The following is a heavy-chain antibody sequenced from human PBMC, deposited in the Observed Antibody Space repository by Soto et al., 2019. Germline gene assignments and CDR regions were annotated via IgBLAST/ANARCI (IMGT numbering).Heavy chain of an antibody. CDR1: GFTFSSYG. J-gene: IGHJ4*02. CDR2: ISYDGSNK. V-gene: IGHV3-30*18. D-gene: IGHD1-26*01. CDR3: AKATGSYYFLDY. Sequence: QVQLVESGGGVVQPGRSLRLSCAASGFTFSSYGMHWVRQAPGKGLEWVAVISYDGSNKYYADSVKGRFTISRDNSKNTLYLHMNSLRAEDTAVYYCAKATGSYYFLDYWGQGTLVTVSS.